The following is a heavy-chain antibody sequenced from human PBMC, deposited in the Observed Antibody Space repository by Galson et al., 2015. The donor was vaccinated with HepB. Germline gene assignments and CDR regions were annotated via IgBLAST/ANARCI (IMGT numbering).Heavy chain of an antibody. CDR3: AHRHCSSTSCPNWFDP. J-gene: IGHJ5*02. Sequence: PALVKPTQTLTLTCTFSGFSLSTSGVGVGWIRQPPGKALEWLALIYWDDDKRYSPSLKSRLTITKDTSKNQVVLTMTNMDPVDTATYYCAHRHCSSTSCPNWFDPWGQGTLVTVSS. CDR1: GFSLSTSGVG. D-gene: IGHD2-2*01. V-gene: IGHV2-5*02. CDR2: IYWDDDK.